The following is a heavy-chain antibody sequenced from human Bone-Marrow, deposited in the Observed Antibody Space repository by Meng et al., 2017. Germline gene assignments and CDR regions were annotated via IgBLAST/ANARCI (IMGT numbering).Heavy chain of an antibody. CDR3: ASSNSSSWYLVDYYYGMDV. CDR1: GFTFSSDE. D-gene: IGHD6-13*01. V-gene: IGHV3-48*03. CDR2: ISSSGSTI. J-gene: IGHJ6*02. Sequence: GESLKISCAASGFTFSSDEMNWVRQAPGKGLEWVSYISSSGSTIYYADSVKGRFTISRDNAKNSLYLQMNSLRAEDTAVYYCASSNSSSWYLVDYYYGMDVWGQGTTVTVSS.